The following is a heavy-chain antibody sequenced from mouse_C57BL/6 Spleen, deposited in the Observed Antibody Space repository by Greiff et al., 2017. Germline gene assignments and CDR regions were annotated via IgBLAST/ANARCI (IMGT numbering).Heavy chain of an antibody. CDR2: INPSSGYT. Sequence: VQLQQSGAELAKPGASVKLSCKASGYTFTSYCMHWVKQRPGQGLEWIGYINPSSGYTKYNQKFKDKATLTADKSSSTAYMELRSLTSEDSAVYYCARERPLLRFAYWGQGTLVTVSA. CDR1: GYTFTSYC. D-gene: IGHD1-2*01. CDR3: ARERPLLRFAY. V-gene: IGHV1-7*01. J-gene: IGHJ3*01.